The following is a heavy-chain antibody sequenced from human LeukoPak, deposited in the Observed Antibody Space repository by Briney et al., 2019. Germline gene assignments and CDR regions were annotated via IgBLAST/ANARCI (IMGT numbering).Heavy chain of an antibody. Sequence: GGSLRLSCAASGFTFSSYSMNWVRQAPGKGLEWVSSISSSSYIYYADSVKGRFTISRDNAKNSLYLQMNSLRAEDTAVYYCARGDYDYVWGSYRQNWFDPWGQGTLVTVSS. V-gene: IGHV3-21*01. CDR3: ARGDYDYVWGSYRQNWFDP. CDR1: GFTFSSYS. D-gene: IGHD3-16*02. J-gene: IGHJ5*02. CDR2: ISSSSYI.